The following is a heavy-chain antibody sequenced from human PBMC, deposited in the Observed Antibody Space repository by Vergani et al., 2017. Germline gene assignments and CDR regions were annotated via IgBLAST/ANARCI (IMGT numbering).Heavy chain of an antibody. D-gene: IGHD2-2*03. CDR2: ISGSGGST. J-gene: IGHJ3*02. V-gene: IGHV3-23*01. CDR1: GFTFSSYA. CDR3: ARRFGYCSGTNCDDSFDI. Sequence: EVQLLESGGGLVQPGGSLRLSCAASGFTFSSYAMSWVRQAPGKGLEWVSAISGSGGSTYYADSVKGRFTISRDISKTTLYLQMNSLRAEDTAVYYCARRFGYCSGTNCDDSFDIWGQGAMVTVSS.